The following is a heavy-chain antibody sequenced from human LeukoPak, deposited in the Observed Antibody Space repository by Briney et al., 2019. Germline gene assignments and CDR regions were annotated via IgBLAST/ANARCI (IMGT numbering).Heavy chain of an antibody. V-gene: IGHV4-34*01. CDR2: INHSGST. Sequence: GSLRLSCAASGFTFSSYSMNWVRQPPGKGLEWIGEINHSGSTNYNPSLKSRVTISVDTSKNQFSLKLSSVTAADTAIYYCASKKRYSSSWYLYSYFDYWGQGTLVTVSS. CDR3: ASKKRYSSSWYLYSYFDY. D-gene: IGHD6-13*01. J-gene: IGHJ4*02. CDR1: GFTFSSYS.